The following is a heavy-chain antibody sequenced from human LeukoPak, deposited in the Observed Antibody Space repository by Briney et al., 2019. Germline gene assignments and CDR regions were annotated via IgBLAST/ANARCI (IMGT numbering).Heavy chain of an antibody. CDR1: GYTFTTYG. D-gene: IGHD3-10*01. CDR3: ASGGPGSFPFDY. Sequence: GASVKVSCKASGYTFTTYGISWVRQATGQGLEWMGWMNPNSGNTGYAQKFQGRVTMTRNTSISTAYMELSSLRSEDTAVYYCASGGPGSFPFDYWGQGTLVTVSS. J-gene: IGHJ4*02. V-gene: IGHV1-8*02. CDR2: MNPNSGNT.